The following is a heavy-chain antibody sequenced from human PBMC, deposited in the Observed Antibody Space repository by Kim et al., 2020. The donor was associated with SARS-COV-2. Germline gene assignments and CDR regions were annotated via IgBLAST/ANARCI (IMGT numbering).Heavy chain of an antibody. CDR3: ARDVSSYGALYLEYFQH. CDR1: GYTFTSYA. Sequence: ASVKVSCKASGYTFTSYAMHWVRQAPGQRLEWMGWINAGNGNTKYSQKFQGRVTITRDTSASTAYMELSSLRSEDTAVYYCARDVSSYGALYLEYFQHWGQGTLVTVSS. D-gene: IGHD5-18*01. CDR2: INAGNGNT. V-gene: IGHV1-3*01. J-gene: IGHJ1*01.